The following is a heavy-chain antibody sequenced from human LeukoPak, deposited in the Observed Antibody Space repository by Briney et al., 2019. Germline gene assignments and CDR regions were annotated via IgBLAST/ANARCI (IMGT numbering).Heavy chain of an antibody. CDR2: MSGSGHAT. CDR3: AKGHYFDSSGAYSYNDY. Sequence: GGSLRLSCAASGFTFSSYAMSWVRQAPGKGLEWVSVMSGSGHATYYADSVMGRFTISRDNSKNTLYLQMNSLRAEDTAEYYCAKGHYFDSSGAYSYNDYWGQGTLVTVSS. CDR1: GFTFSSYA. J-gene: IGHJ4*02. V-gene: IGHV3-23*01. D-gene: IGHD3-22*01.